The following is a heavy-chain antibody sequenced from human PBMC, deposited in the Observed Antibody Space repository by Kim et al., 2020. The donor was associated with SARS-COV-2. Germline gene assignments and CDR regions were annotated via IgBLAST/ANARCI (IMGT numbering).Heavy chain of an antibody. CDR2: ISHSGNT. Sequence: SETLSLTCTVSGSSIGSGYYWGLIRQPPGRGLEWIGSISHSGNTYYNPSLQSRVTISVDTSKKQFSLKLSSVTAADTAVYYCARKVVSGWYNFDMWGQGRMDTVSS. J-gene: IGHJ3*02. CDR1: GSSIGSGYY. D-gene: IGHD6-13*01. CDR3: ARKVVSGWYNFDM. V-gene: IGHV4-38-2*02.